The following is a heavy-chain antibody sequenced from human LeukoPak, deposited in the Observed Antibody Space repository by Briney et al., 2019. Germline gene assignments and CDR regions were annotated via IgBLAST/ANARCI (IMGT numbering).Heavy chain of an antibody. Sequence: GGSLRLSCAASGFTFDDYGMSWVRQAPGKGLEWVSGINWNGGSTGYADSVKGRFTISRDNAKNSLYLQMNSLRAEDTALYYCARGSIIHLPPSVDYWGQGTLVTVSS. CDR2: INWNGGST. D-gene: IGHD3-3*01. CDR1: GFTFDDYG. V-gene: IGHV3-20*04. J-gene: IGHJ4*02. CDR3: ARGSIIHLPPSVDY.